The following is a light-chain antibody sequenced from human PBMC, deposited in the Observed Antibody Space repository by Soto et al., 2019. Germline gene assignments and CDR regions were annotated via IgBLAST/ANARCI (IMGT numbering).Light chain of an antibody. CDR3: QQSYSLPLT. Sequence: DIQMTQSPSSLSASVGDRVTITCRASQSISSYLNWYQQKPGNAPKLLNYAASSLQSGVPSRFSGIGSGTDFTLTISSLQPEDFATYYCQQSYSLPLTFGGGTKVEIK. CDR2: AAS. J-gene: IGKJ4*01. V-gene: IGKV1-39*01. CDR1: QSISSY.